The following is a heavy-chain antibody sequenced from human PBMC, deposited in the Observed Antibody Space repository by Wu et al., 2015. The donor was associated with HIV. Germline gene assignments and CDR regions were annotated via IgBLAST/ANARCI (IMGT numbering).Heavy chain of an antibody. D-gene: IGHD3-16*01. Sequence: QVQLVQSGAEMKKPGGSVKVSCKTSGYIFSDYGLNWVRQAPGQGLEWMGWINPNSGGTDSAQKFQGRVTMTKDTSITTAYMELSRLRSDDTAVYYCARDGGNWYFDFWGRGTLVTVSS. J-gene: IGHJ2*01. CDR2: INPNSGGT. V-gene: IGHV1-2*02. CDR3: ARDGGNWYFDF. CDR1: GYIFSDYG.